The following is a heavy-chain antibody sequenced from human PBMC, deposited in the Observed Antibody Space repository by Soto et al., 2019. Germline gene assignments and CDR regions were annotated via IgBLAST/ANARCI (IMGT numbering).Heavy chain of an antibody. Sequence: EVQLAESGGGLAQPGGSLRLSCAASGFTLSGYAMDWVRQAPGKGLEYVSGISSNGVGSYYANSVQGRFTTSRDKSKNTVYLQMGSLRPEDMAVYYCARRARPDFYYMDVWGKGTTVTVSS. V-gene: IGHV3-64*01. CDR1: GFTLSGYA. CDR2: ISSNGVGS. D-gene: IGHD6-6*01. CDR3: ARRARPDFYYMDV. J-gene: IGHJ6*03.